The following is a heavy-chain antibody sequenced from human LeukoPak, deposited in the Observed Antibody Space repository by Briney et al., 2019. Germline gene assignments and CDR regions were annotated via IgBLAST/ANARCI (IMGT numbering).Heavy chain of an antibody. CDR3: AKDIARYYYYYGMDV. CDR1: GFTFDDCA. J-gene: IGHJ6*02. V-gene: IGHV3-9*01. CDR2: ISWNSGSI. Sequence: GRSLRLSCAASGFTFDDCAMHWVRQAPGKGLEWVSGISWNSGSIGYADSVKGRFTISRDNAKNSLYLQMNSLRAEDTALYYCAKDIARYYYYYGMDVWGQGTTVTVSS.